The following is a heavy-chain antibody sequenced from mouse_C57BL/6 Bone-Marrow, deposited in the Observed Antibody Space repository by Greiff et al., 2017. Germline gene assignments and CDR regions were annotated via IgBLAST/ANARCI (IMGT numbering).Heavy chain of an antibody. J-gene: IGHJ4*01. V-gene: IGHV5-17*01. CDR3: ARYDWYYAMDY. CDR2: ISSGSSTI. CDR1: GFTFSDYG. Sequence: EVQLQQSGGGLVKPGGSLKLSCAASGFTFSDYGMHWVRQAPEKGLEWVAYISSGSSTIYYADTVKGRFTISRDNAKNTLFLQMTSLRSEDTAMYYCARYDWYYAMDYWGQGTSGTVSS. D-gene: IGHD2-12*01.